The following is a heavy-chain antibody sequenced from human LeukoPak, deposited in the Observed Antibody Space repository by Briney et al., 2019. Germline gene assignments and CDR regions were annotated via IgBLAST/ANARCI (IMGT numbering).Heavy chain of an antibody. V-gene: IGHV1-18*01. CDR2: ISAYNGNT. J-gene: IGHJ5*02. D-gene: IGHD6-19*01. CDR1: GYTFTSYG. CDR3: ARDRSSGYSNWFDP. Sequence: ASVKVSCKASGYTFTSYGVSWVRQAPGQGLEWMGWISAYNGNTNYAQKLQGRVTMTTDTSTSTAYMELRSLRSDDTAVYYCARDRSSGYSNWFDPWGQGTLVTVSS.